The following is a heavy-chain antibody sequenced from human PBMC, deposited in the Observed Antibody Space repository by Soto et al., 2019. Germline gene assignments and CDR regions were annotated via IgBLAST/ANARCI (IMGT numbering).Heavy chain of an antibody. V-gene: IGHV3-30*18. CDR1: GFTFSSYG. J-gene: IGHJ4*02. D-gene: IGHD5-18*01. Sequence: QVQLVESGGGVVQPGRSLRLSCAASGFTFSSYGMHWVRQAPGKGLEWVAVISYDGSNKYYADSVKGRFTISRDNSKNTLYLQMNSLRAEDTAVYYCAKVGYSYGLGIDYWGQGTLVTVSS. CDR2: ISYDGSNK. CDR3: AKVGYSYGLGIDY.